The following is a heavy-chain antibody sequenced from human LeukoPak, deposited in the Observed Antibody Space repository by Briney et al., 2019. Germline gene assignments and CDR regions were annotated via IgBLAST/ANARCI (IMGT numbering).Heavy chain of an antibody. CDR1: GFTFSCYW. D-gene: IGHD2/OR15-2a*01. CDR2: IKQDGSEK. J-gene: IGHJ4*02. Sequence: GGSLRLSCAASGFTFSCYWMSWVRQAPGKGLEWVANIKQDGSEKYYVDSVKDRFTISRDNAKNSLYLQMNSLRAEDTAVYYCATLSTSFDYWGQGTLVTVSS. V-gene: IGHV3-7*03. CDR3: ATLSTSFDY.